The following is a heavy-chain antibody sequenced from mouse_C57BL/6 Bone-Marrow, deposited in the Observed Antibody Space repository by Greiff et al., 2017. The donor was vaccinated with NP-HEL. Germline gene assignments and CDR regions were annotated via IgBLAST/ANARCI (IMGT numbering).Heavy chain of an antibody. CDR2: ISNGGGST. CDR1: GFTFSDYY. Sequence: EVTLVESGGGLVQPGGSLKLSCAASGFTFSDYYMYWVRQTPEKRLEWVAYISNGGGSTYYPDTVKGRFTISRDNAKNTLYLQMSRLKSEDTAMYYCARPYDYDGAMDYWGQGTSVTVSS. D-gene: IGHD2-4*01. J-gene: IGHJ4*01. CDR3: ARPYDYDGAMDY. V-gene: IGHV5-12*01.